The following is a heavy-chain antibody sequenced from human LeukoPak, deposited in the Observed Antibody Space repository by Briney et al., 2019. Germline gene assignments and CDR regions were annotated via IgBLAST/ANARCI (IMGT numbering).Heavy chain of an antibody. J-gene: IGHJ4*01. D-gene: IGHD3-10*01. Sequence: ASVKVSCKASGYTFTSYAMNWVRQAPGQGLEWMGWINTNTGDPTYAQGFTGRFVFSLDTSVSSTYLQITSLKAEDTAVYYCARGSGAADYWGQGTLVTVSS. CDR1: GYTFTSYA. CDR2: INTNTGDP. V-gene: IGHV7-4-1*02. CDR3: ARGSGAADY.